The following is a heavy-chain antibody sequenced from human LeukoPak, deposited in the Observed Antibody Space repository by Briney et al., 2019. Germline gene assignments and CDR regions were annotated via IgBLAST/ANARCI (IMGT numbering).Heavy chain of an antibody. CDR1: GGTFSSYA. CDR3: AQTIQGYSGYDSDVV. CDR2: IIPIFGTA. Sequence: ASVKVSCKASGGTFSSYAISWVRQAPGQGLEWMGGIIPIFGTANYAQKFQGRVTITADESTSTAYMELSSLRSEDTAVYYCAQTIQGYSGYDSDVVWGKGTTVTVSS. D-gene: IGHD5-12*01. J-gene: IGHJ6*04. V-gene: IGHV1-69*13.